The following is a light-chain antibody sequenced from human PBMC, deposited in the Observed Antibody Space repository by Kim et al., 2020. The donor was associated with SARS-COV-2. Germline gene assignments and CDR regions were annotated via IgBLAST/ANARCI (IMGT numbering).Light chain of an antibody. CDR2: GAC. CDR3: QHYNNWPPWT. V-gene: IGKV3-15*01. CDR1: QSVNSN. J-gene: IGKJ1*01. Sequence: SPGERATLSCRASQSVNSNLAWYQQKPGQAPRLLIYGACTRATGIPVRFSGSGSGTEFTLTISSLQSEDFAVYYCQHYNNWPPWTFGQGTKVDIK.